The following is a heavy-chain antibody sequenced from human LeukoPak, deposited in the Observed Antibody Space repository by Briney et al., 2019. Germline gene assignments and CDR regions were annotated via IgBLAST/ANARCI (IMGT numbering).Heavy chain of an antibody. Sequence: GASVKVSCKASGGTFSSYAISWVRQAPGQGLEWMGRIIPILGIANYAQKFQGRVTITADKSTSTAYMELSSLRSEDTAVYYCAREGGCSSTSCYGKVGWFDPRGQGTLVTVSS. CDR2: IIPILGIA. CDR1: GGTFSSYA. CDR3: AREGGCSSTSCYGKVGWFDP. V-gene: IGHV1-69*04. J-gene: IGHJ5*02. D-gene: IGHD2-2*01.